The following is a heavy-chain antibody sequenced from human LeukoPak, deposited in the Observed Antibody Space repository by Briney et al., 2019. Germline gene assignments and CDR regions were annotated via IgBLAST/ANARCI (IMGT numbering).Heavy chain of an antibody. CDR3: AKDLGSGSRRGVFDY. CDR1: GFTFDDYG. J-gene: IGHJ4*02. V-gene: IGHV3-20*04. D-gene: IGHD3-3*01. CDR2: INWNGGST. Sequence: GGSLRLSCAASGFTFDDYGMSWVRQAPGKGLEWVSGINWNGGSTGYADSVKGRFTISRDNSKNTLYLQMNSLRAEDTAVYYCAKDLGSGSRRGVFDYWGQGTLVTVSS.